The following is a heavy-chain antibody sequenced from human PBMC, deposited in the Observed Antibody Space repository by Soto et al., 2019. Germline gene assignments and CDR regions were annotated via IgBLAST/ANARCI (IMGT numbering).Heavy chain of an antibody. Sequence: EVQLLESGGDLVQPGGSLRLSCVASGFDFSNYAVTWVRQAQGKGLEWVSSISRISSVIYYADSVKGRFIISRDNSKNTLYLQMNSLRAEDTARYYCAKDPNGDYIGAFDDWGQGTLVTVSS. CDR2: ISRISSVI. CDR1: GFDFSNYA. CDR3: AKDPNGDYIGAFDD. D-gene: IGHD4-17*01. V-gene: IGHV3-23*01. J-gene: IGHJ4*02.